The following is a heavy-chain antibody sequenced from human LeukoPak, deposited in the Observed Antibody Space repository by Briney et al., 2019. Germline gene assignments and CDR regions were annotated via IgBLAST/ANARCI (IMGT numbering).Heavy chain of an antibody. J-gene: IGHJ3*02. CDR3: ARVNYGDDEPLDVFDI. D-gene: IGHD4-17*01. V-gene: IGHV4-34*01. CDR2: INHSGST. Sequence: SETLSLTCAVYGGSFSGYYWSWIRQPPGRGLEWIGEINHSGSTNYKPSLKSRVTISVDTSKNQLSLKLSSVTAADTAVYYCARVNYGDDEPLDVFDIWGRGTMVTVSS. CDR1: GGSFSGYY.